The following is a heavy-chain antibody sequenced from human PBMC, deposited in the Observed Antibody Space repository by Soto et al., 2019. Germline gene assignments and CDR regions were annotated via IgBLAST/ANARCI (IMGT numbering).Heavy chain of an antibody. Sequence: PSETLSLTCAVYGGSFSGYYWSWIRQPPGKGLEWIGEINHSGSTNYNPSLKSRVTISVDTSKNQFSLKLSSVTAADTAVYYCARGYFSKKHGITGTTPYYFDYWGQGTLVTVSS. CDR1: GGSFSGYY. CDR2: INHSGST. D-gene: IGHD1-7*01. V-gene: IGHV4-34*01. J-gene: IGHJ4*02. CDR3: ARGYFSKKHGITGTTPYYFDY.